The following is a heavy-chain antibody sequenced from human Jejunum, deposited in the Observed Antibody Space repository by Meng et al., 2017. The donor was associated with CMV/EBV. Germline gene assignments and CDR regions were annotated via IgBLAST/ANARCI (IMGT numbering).Heavy chain of an antibody. CDR1: GDSITGYY. D-gene: IGHD6-19*01. CDR3: ARASNSAGWYGFDY. V-gene: IGHV4-4*07. J-gene: IGHJ4*02. CDR2: VYTSGST. Sequence: VQLKESGPGLVKPSETLSLPCTVSGDSITGYYYNWIRQPAGKGLEWIGRVYTSGSTNYSPSLKSRVTMSVDTSMKQLSLKLTSVTAADTAVYYCARASNSAGWYGFDYWGQGTLVTVSS.